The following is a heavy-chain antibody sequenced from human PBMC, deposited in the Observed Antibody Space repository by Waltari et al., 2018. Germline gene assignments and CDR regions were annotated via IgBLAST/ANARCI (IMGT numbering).Heavy chain of an antibody. CDR2: ISSSRRYI. J-gene: IGHJ4*02. D-gene: IGHD1-1*01. Sequence: EVQLVESGGGLVKPGGSLRLSCAASGFTFSSYSMNWVRQAPGKGLEWVSSISSSRRYIYYADSVKGRFTISRDNAKNSLYLQMNSLRAEDTAVYYCARDYNPQESVDYWGQGTLVTVSS. V-gene: IGHV3-21*01. CDR1: GFTFSSYS. CDR3: ARDYNPQESVDY.